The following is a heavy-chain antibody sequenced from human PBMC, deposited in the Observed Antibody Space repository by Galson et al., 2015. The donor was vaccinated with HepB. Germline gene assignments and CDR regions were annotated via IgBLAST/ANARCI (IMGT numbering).Heavy chain of an antibody. CDR3: ARLFGFYSSDL. Sequence: SLRLSCAASGFTFSSYSMNWVSQAPGKGLQLVSYITRDNTIYYADSVKGRFTVSRDNVKNSLYLQMDSLRDGDTAVYYCARLFGFYSSDLWGQGTLVTVSS. CDR2: ITRDNTI. V-gene: IGHV3-48*02. J-gene: IGHJ5*02. D-gene: IGHD3-16*01. CDR1: GFTFSSYS.